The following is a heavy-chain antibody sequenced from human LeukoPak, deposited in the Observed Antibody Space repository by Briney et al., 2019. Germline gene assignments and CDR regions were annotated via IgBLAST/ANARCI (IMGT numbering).Heavy chain of an antibody. CDR3: ARGGEDIVATSRRYYYYVMDV. J-gene: IGHJ6*02. CDR1: GYTFTSYA. D-gene: IGHD5-12*01. V-gene: IGHV7-4-1*02. CDR2: INTNTGNP. Sequence: ASVKVSCKASGYTFTSYAMNRVRQAPGQGLEWMGWINTNTGNPTYAQGFTGRFVFSLDTSVSTAYLQISSLKAEDTAVYYCARGGEDIVATSRRYYYYVMDVWGQGTTVTVSS.